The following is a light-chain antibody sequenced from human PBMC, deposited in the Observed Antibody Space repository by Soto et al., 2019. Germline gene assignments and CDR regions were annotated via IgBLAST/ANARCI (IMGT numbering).Light chain of an antibody. J-gene: IGKJ1*01. CDR1: QSVSKNY. CDR3: QQCATPPLT. CDR2: DAS. Sequence: EIVLTQSPGTLSLSPGERATLSCRASQSVSKNYLAWYQQKPGQAPRLLIYDASNRATGIPDRFSGSGSGTDFTLTISRLEPEDFAVYYCQQCATPPLTFGQGTRVEIK. V-gene: IGKV3-20*01.